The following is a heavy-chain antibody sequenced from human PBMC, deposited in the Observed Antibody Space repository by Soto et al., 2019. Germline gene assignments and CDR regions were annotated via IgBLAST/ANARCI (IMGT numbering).Heavy chain of an antibody. CDR1: EFTFSDHT. V-gene: IGHV3-30-3*01. CDR3: ARDPGKGYCSRVYCDAPYF. J-gene: IGHJ4*02. CDR2: LSYDGSHS. D-gene: IGHD2-2*01. Sequence: QVHLVESGGGVVQPGRPLRLSCTASEFTFSDHTMHWVRQAPGEGLEWLALLSYDGSHSYYADSLRGRFTISRDNSMNTLFLQMNSLRAEDTAIYYCARDPGKGYCSRVYCDAPYFWGEGSLVCVST.